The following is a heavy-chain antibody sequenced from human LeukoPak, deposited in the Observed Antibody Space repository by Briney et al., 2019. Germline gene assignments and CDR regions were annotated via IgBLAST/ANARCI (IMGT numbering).Heavy chain of an antibody. J-gene: IGHJ4*02. Sequence: PSETLSLTCTVSGGSISTSNYYWGWIRQPPGKGLEWIGNIFYSGSTYYSPSLRSRVTISVDTSKNQFSLKLSSVTAADTAVYYCARLPYYYDSSGYLGIDYWGQGTLVTVSS. CDR1: GGSISTSNYY. CDR2: IFYSGST. D-gene: IGHD3-22*01. CDR3: ARLPYYYDSSGYLGIDY. V-gene: IGHV4-39*01.